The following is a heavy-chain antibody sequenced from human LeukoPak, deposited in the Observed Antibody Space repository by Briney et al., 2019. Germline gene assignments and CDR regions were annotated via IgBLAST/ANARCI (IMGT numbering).Heavy chain of an antibody. J-gene: IGHJ3*02. CDR3: AKGGPERYYYDSSGYYAFDI. CDR1: GFTFSSYS. Sequence: GGSLRLSCAASGFTFSSYSMNWVRQAPGKGLEWVSSISSSSSYIYYADSVKGRFTISRDNAKNSLYLQMNSLRAEDTAVYYCAKGGPERYYYDSSGYYAFDIWGQGTMVTVSS. D-gene: IGHD3-22*01. CDR2: ISSSSSYI. V-gene: IGHV3-21*01.